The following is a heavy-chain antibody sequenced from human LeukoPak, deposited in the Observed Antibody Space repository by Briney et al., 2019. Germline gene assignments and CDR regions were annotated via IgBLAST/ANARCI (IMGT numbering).Heavy chain of an antibody. CDR1: GFTFSDYW. CDR3: VRVGGRSSIGGDC. J-gene: IGHJ4*02. Sequence: PGGSLRLSCAASGFTFSDYWMHWVRQAPGTGLVWVSRIKSDGSNSNYADCVKGRFTISRDNAKNTLYLQMNSLRAEDTAVYHCVRVGGRSSIGGDCWGQGTLVTVSS. D-gene: IGHD3-10*01. CDR2: IKSDGSNS. V-gene: IGHV3-74*01.